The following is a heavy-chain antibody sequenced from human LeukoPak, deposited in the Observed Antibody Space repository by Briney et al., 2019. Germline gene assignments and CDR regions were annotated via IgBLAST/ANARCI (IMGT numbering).Heavy chain of an antibody. CDR3: ARVTALCHSGLDI. Sequence: ASVKVTCNTSGYAFINYGITWVRQAPGQGLEWMGWITAYNDNTDYAQKFQGRVTMTTDTSSATAYMELTSLRSDDTAVYYCARVTALCHSGLDIWGQGTTVIVSS. V-gene: IGHV1-18*01. CDR1: GYAFINYG. D-gene: IGHD5-12*01. J-gene: IGHJ6*02. CDR2: ITAYNDNT.